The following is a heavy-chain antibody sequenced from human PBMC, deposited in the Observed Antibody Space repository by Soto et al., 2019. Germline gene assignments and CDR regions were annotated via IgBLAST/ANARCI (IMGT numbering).Heavy chain of an antibody. Sequence: GASVKVSCKAAGYTFTSYGISWVRQAPGQGLEWMGWISAYNGNTNYAQKLQGRVTMTTDTSTSTAYMELRSLRSDDTAVYYCARGLASVSLSYYYYYLNDVSAQGTTVTVSS. CDR3: ARGLASVSLSYYYYYLNDV. D-gene: IGHD2-15*01. J-gene: IGHJ6*02. CDR2: ISAYNGNT. V-gene: IGHV1-18*01. CDR1: GYTFTSYG.